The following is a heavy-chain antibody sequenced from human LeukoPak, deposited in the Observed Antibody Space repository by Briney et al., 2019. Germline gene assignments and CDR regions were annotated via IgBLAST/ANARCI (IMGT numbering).Heavy chain of an antibody. Sequence: SETLSLTCTVSGGSVSSGSHYWSWIRQPPGKGLEWIGYYYYSGSTNYTPSLKSRVTISVDTSENQFSLKLSSVTAADTAVYYCARDRYYYDSGSYFYFDLWGRGTLVTVSS. D-gene: IGHD3-22*01. CDR3: ARDRYYYDSGSYFYFDL. J-gene: IGHJ2*01. CDR2: YYYSGST. CDR1: GGSVSSGSHY. V-gene: IGHV4-61*01.